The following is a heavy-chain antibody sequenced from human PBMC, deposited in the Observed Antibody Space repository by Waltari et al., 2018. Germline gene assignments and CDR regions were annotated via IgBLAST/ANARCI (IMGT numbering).Heavy chain of an antibody. J-gene: IGHJ4*02. V-gene: IGHV4-59*11. Sequence: QVQLQESGPGLVKPSETLSLTCTVSGGSISSHYWSWIRQPPGKGLEWIGYIYYSGRTNFNPALKSRVTSSVGTSKNQFSLELSSVTAADTAVYYCARGRYGDYLDWGQGTLVTVAS. CDR3: ARGRYGDYLD. D-gene: IGHD4-17*01. CDR1: GGSISSHY. CDR2: IYYSGRT.